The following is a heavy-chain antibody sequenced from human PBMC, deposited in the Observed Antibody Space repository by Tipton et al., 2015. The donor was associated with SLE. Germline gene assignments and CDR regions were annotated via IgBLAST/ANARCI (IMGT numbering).Heavy chain of an antibody. J-gene: IGHJ4*02. CDR3: AKVGRRQWLVN. CDR2: IKEDGGEK. V-gene: IGHV3-7*03. D-gene: IGHD6-19*01. Sequence: SLRLSCAASGFTFSNYWMTWVRQAPGKGLEWVANIKEDGGEKSYVDSVKGRFTISRDNAKNSLYLQLNSLRAEDTALYYCAKVGRRQWLVNWGQGTLVTVSS. CDR1: GFTFSNYW.